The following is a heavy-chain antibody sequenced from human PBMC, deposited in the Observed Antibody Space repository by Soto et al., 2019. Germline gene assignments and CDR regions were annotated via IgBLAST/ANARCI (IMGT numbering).Heavy chain of an antibody. CDR2: IYYSGST. V-gene: IGHV4-59*01. J-gene: IGHJ4*02. Sequence: SETLSLTCAVYGGSFSGYYWSWIRQPPGKGLEWIGYIYYSGSTNYNPSLKSRVTISVDTSKNQFSLKLSSVTAADTAVYYCARGSRDRFDYWGQGTLVTVSS. CDR3: ARGSRDRFDY. CDR1: GGSFSGYY.